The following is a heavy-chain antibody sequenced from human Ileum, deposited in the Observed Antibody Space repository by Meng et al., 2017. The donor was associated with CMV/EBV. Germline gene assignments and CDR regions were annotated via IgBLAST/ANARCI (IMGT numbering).Heavy chain of an antibody. CDR2: ISAYNGNT. Sequence: YTFTSYGSSWVRQAPGQGLEWMGWISAYNGNTNYAQKLQGRVTMTTDTSTSTAYMELRSLRSDDTAVYYCARDHYYGSGSYYNLADYWGQGTLVTVSS. V-gene: IGHV1-18*01. CDR1: YTFTSYG. D-gene: IGHD3-10*01. J-gene: IGHJ4*02. CDR3: ARDHYYGSGSYYNLADY.